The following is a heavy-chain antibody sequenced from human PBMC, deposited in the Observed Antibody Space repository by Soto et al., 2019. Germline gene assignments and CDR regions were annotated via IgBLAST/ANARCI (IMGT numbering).Heavy chain of an antibody. CDR1: GFTFDDYA. CDR2: ISWNGGSI. CDR3: SSGIAAAVTDY. Sequence: PGGSLRLSCAASGFTFDDYAMQCVLQAPGKGLEWVSGISWNGGSIGYADSVKGRFTISRDNAKNSLYLQMNSLRAEDTALYYCSSGIAAAVTDYWGQRSPVTVSS. D-gene: IGHD6-13*01. J-gene: IGHJ4*02. V-gene: IGHV3-9*01.